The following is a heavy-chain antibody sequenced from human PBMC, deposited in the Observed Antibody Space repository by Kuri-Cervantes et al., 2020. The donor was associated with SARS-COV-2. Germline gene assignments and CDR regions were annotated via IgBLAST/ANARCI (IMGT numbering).Heavy chain of an antibody. Sequence: ASVKVSCKASGYTSTGYYMHWVRQAPGQGLEWMGWIDPSSGGTNSAQNFQGRVTMTRDTSISTAYMELRRLRSDDTAVYYCARDEGKGGHCLGHWGQGTLVTVSS. CDR3: ARDEGKGGHCLGH. D-gene: IGHD2-21*01. V-gene: IGHV1-2*02. CDR1: GYTSTGYY. CDR2: IDPSSGGT. J-gene: IGHJ4*02.